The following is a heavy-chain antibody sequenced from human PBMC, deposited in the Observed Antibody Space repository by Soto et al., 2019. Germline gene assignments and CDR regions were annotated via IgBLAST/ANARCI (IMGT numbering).Heavy chain of an antibody. V-gene: IGHV1-18*01. J-gene: IGHJ3*02. CDR2: ISAYNGNT. CDR3: ARENYGDYASNDHDAFDI. Sequence: GAAVKVSCKASGYTFTSYGISWVRQAPGQGLEWMGWISAYNGNTNYAQKLQGRVTMTTDTSTSTAYMELRSLRSDDTAVYYCARENYGDYASNDHDAFDIWGQGTMVTVS. CDR1: GYTFTSYG. D-gene: IGHD4-17*01.